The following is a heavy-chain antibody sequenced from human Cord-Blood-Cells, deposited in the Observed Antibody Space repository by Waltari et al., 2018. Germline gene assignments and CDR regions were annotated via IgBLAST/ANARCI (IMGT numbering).Heavy chain of an antibody. J-gene: IGHJ3*02. D-gene: IGHD2-2*01. CDR3: AQVVPAAFAFDI. Sequence: QLQLQESGPGLVKPSETLSLTCTVSVGSISSSSYYWGWTRQPPGKGLEWIGSIYYSGSTYYNPSLKSRVTISVDTSKNQFSLKLSSVTAADTAVYYCAQVVPAAFAFDIWGQGTMVTVSS. V-gene: IGHV4-39*01. CDR1: VGSISSSSYY. CDR2: IYYSGST.